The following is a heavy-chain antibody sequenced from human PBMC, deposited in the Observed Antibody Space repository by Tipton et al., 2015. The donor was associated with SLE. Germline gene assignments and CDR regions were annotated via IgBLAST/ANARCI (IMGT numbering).Heavy chain of an antibody. CDR2: ISSSGTTT. Sequence: GSLRLSCAVSGFTFRSYEMNWVRQAPGKGLEWVSYISSSGTTTYYADSVKGRFTISRNNAQNSLFLQMNSLRAEDTAVYYCARGVGYGGWPFDIWGQGTMVTVSS. CDR1: GFTFRSYE. V-gene: IGHV3-48*03. CDR3: ARGVGYGGWPFDI. J-gene: IGHJ3*02. D-gene: IGHD4/OR15-4a*01.